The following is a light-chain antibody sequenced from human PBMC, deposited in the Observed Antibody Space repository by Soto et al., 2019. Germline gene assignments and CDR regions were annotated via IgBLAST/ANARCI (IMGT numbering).Light chain of an antibody. CDR1: QSVSSSY. V-gene: IGKV3-20*01. Sequence: EIVLTQSPGTLSLSPGERATLSCRASQSVSSSYLAWYQQTPGQAPRRLIYGASSRATGIPDRFSGSGSGTDFTLTISRLAPEDFAVYYCQQYGSSPYTFGQGTKLEIK. CDR3: QQYGSSPYT. CDR2: GAS. J-gene: IGKJ2*01.